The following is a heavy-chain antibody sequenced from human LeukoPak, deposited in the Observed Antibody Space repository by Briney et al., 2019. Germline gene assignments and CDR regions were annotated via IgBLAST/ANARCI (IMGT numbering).Heavy chain of an antibody. CDR3: ARGGAGSDRLDP. CDR1: GGTFSSYA. D-gene: IGHD1-14*01. CDR2: IIPIFGTA. Sequence: ASVKVSCKASGGTFSSYAISWVRQTPGQGLEWMGGIIPIFGTANYAQKFQGRVTITADESTSTAYMELSSLRSEDTAVYYCARGGAGSDRLDPWGQGTLVTVSS. V-gene: IGHV1-69*01. J-gene: IGHJ5*02.